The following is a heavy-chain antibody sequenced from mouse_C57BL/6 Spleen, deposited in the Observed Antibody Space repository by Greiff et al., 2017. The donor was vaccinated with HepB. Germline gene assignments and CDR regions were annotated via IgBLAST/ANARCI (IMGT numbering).Heavy chain of an antibody. CDR3: TREGVLDY. CDR2: ISSGGDYI. V-gene: IGHV5-9-1*02. CDR1: GFTFSSYA. J-gene: IGHJ2*01. Sequence: EVKLMESGAGLVKPGGSLKLSCAASGFTFSSYAMSWVRQTPEKRLEWVAYISSGGDYIYYADTVKGRFTIARDNARNTLYMQMGSLKSEDTAMYYCTREGVLDYWGQGTTLTVSS.